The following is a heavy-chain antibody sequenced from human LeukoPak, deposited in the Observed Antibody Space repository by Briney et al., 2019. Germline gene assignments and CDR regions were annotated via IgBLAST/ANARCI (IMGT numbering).Heavy chain of an antibody. CDR1: GFTFSSYA. D-gene: IGHD3-10*01. V-gene: IGHV3-23*01. J-gene: IGHJ4*02. Sequence: PGGSLRLSCAASGFTFSSYAMSWVRQAPGKGLEWVSAISGSGGSTYYADSVKGRFTISRDNSKNTLYLQMNSLRAEDTAVYYCAKGDITYYYGSGLFDYWGQGTLVTVSS. CDR3: AKGDITYYYGSGLFDY. CDR2: ISGSGGST.